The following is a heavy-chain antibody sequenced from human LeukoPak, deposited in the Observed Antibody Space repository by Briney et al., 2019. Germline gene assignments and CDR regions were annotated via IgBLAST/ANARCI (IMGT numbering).Heavy chain of an antibody. J-gene: IGHJ4*02. D-gene: IGHD2-2*01. CDR2: ISYDGSNK. CDR3: ARERYCSSTSCPHGDLDY. CDR1: GFTFSSYG. Sequence: GALRLSCAASGFTFSSYGMHWVRQAPGKGLEWVAVISYDGSNKYYADSVKGRFTISRDNSKNTLYLQMNSLRAEDTAVYYCARERYCSSTSCPHGDLDYWGQGTLVSVSS. V-gene: IGHV3-30*03.